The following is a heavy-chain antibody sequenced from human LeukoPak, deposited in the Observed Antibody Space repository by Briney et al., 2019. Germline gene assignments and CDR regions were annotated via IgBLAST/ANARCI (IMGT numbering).Heavy chain of an antibody. D-gene: IGHD3-10*01. CDR2: INPSGGST. J-gene: IGHJ5*02. CDR3: ARDGYYYGSGSYLNRFDP. CDR1: GYTFTSYY. Sequence: ASVKVSCKASGYTFTSYYMHWVRQAPGQGLEWMGIINPSGGSTSYAQKFQGRVTMTRDTSTSTVYMELSSLRSEDTAVYYCARDGYYYGSGSYLNRFDPWGQGTLVTVSS. V-gene: IGHV1-46*01.